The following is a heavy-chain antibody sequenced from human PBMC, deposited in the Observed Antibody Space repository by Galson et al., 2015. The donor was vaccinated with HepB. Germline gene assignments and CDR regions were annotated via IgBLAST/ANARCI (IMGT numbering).Heavy chain of an antibody. V-gene: IGHV1-18*04. CDR3: ARGAVGVAVGATQNNCFGP. CDR1: AYTFSTYS. CDR2: SNAYNRHT. J-gene: IGHJ5*02. D-gene: IGHD2-15*01. Sequence: SVKVSCKASAYTFSTYSITWVRQAPGKGLEWMGWSNAYNRHTDYAQKFQGRVTTTTDTSTSTVYLELRSLRSDDTAVYYCARGAVGVAVGATQNNCFGPWGQGTLVTVSS.